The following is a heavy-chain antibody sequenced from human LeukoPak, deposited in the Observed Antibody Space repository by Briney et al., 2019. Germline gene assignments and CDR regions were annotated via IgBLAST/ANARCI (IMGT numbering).Heavy chain of an antibody. CDR1: GFTFSSYG. D-gene: IGHD3-22*01. J-gene: IGHJ4*02. CDR3: AKDFSLYYYDSSGYGSTLNC. V-gene: IGHV3-30*02. CDR2: IRYDGSNK. Sequence: PGGSLRLSCAASGFTFSSYGMHWVRQAPGKGLEWVAFIRYDGSNKYYADSVKGRFTISRDNSKNTLYLQMNSLRAEDTAVYYCAKDFSLYYYDSSGYGSTLNCWGQGTLVTVSS.